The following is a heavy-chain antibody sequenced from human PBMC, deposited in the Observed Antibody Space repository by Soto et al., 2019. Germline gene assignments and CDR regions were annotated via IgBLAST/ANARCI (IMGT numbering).Heavy chain of an antibody. CDR2: ISSSSSTI. J-gene: IGHJ6*02. CDR3: ARDRGYDFWSGPPPDLGWGMDV. CDR1: GFTFSSYS. V-gene: IGHV3-48*02. Sequence: EVQLVESGGGLVQPGGSLRLSCAASGFTFSSYSMNWVRQAPGKGLEWVSYISSSSSTIYYADSVKGRFTISRDNAKNSLYLQMNSLRDEDTAVYYCARDRGYDFWSGPPPDLGWGMDVWGQGTTVTVSS. D-gene: IGHD3-3*01.